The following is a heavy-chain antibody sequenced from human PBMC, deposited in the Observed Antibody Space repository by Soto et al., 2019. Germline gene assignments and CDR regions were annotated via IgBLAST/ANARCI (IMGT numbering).Heavy chain of an antibody. CDR1: GYSFTTYW. V-gene: IGHV5-51*01. D-gene: IGHD3-10*01. CDR2: IHPGDSDT. CDR3: ARQAYQFDSYSFGY. Sequence: GESLEISWNASGYSFTTYWLGRVRQGPGKGLGGMGIIHPGDSDTRFSTSFAGQVTILVDKFIDTAYLQCSSLKASDGGRYFCARQAYQFDSYSFGYWGQGTLVPVSS. J-gene: IGHJ4*02.